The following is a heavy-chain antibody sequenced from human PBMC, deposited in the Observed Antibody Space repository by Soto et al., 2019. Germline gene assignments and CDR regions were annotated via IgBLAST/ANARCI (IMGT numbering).Heavy chain of an antibody. CDR2: IYSGGST. CDR3: ARGDYDFWSGPIPSDYYYYYMDV. V-gene: IGHV3-53*04. D-gene: IGHD3-3*01. Sequence: GGSLRLSCAASGFTVSSNYMSWVRQAPGKGLEWVSVIYSGGSTYYADSVKGRFTISRHNSKNTLYLQMNSLRAEDTAVYYCARGDYDFWSGPIPSDYYYYYMDVWGKGTTVTVSS. CDR1: GFTVSSNY. J-gene: IGHJ6*03.